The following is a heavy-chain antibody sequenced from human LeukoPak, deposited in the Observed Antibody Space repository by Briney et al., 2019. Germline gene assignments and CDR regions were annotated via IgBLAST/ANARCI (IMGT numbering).Heavy chain of an antibody. CDR1: GYTFTSYG. CDR2: ISAYNGNT. Sequence: ASVKVSCKASGYTFTSYGISWVRQAPGQGLEWMGWISAYNGNTNYAQKFQGRVTMTRDTSISTAYMELSRLRSDDTAVYYCARDPRLVGATYYFDYWGQGTLVTVSS. CDR3: ARDPRLVGATYYFDY. D-gene: IGHD1-26*01. V-gene: IGHV1-18*01. J-gene: IGHJ4*02.